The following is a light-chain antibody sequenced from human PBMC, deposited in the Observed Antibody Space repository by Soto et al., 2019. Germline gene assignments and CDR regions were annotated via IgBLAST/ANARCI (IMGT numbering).Light chain of an antibody. J-gene: IGKJ4*01. CDR1: QSLSTS. CDR3: QQYNTYPLT. CDR2: KAS. V-gene: IGKV1-5*03. Sequence: DIQMTQSPSTLSASVGDRVTITCRASQSLSTSLAWYQQTPGKAPKLLISKASSLASGVPSRFSGSGSGTEFALTISSLQPDDFATYSCQQYNTYPLTFGGGTKVEIK.